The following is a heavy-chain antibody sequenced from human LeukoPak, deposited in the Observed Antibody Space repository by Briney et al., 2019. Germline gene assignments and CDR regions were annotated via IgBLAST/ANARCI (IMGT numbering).Heavy chain of an antibody. V-gene: IGHV4-59*01. Sequence: SETLSLTCTVPGGSISSYYWSWIRQPPGKGLEWIGYIYYSVDYSGSTNYNPSLKSRVTISVDTSKNQFSLKLTSVTAADTAVYYCARVGLDSHYYMDVWGKGTTVTVSS. J-gene: IGHJ6*03. CDR1: GGSISSYY. CDR2: IYYSVDYSGST. D-gene: IGHD3-16*01. CDR3: ARVGLDSHYYMDV.